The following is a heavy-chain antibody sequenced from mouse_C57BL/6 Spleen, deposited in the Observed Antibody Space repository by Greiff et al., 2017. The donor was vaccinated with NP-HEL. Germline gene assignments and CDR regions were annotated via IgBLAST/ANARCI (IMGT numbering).Heavy chain of an antibody. J-gene: IGHJ4*01. D-gene: IGHD1-1*01. V-gene: IGHV1-39*01. Sequence: QLQESGPELVKPGASVKISCKASGYSFTDYNMNWVKQSNGKSLEWIGVINPNYGTTSYNQKFKGKATLTVDQSSSTAYMQLNSLTSEDSAVYYCARSEDGSSFYYAMDYWGQGTSVTVSS. CDR2: INPNYGTT. CDR3: ARSEDGSSFYYAMDY. CDR1: GYSFTDYN.